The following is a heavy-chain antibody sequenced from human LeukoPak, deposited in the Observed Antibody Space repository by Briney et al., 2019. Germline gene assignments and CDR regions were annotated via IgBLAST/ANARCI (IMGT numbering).Heavy chain of an antibody. J-gene: IGHJ4*02. CDR2: ISAYNGNT. CDR1: GYTFTSYG. CDR3: ARDLRYSSSSVLLDFDY. V-gene: IGHV1-18*01. Sequence: ASVKVSCKASGYTFTSYGISWVRQAPGQGLEWMGWISAYNGNTNYAQKLQGRVTMTTDTSTSTAYMELRSLRSDDTAVYYCARDLRYSSSSVLLDFDYWGQGTLVTVSS. D-gene: IGHD6-6*01.